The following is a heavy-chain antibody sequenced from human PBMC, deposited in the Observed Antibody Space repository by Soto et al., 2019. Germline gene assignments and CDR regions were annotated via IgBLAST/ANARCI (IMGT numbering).Heavy chain of an antibody. V-gene: IGHV3-49*03. Sequence: GGSLRLSCTASGFTFGDYAMSWFRQAPGKGLEWVGFIRSKAYGGTTEYAASVKGRFTISRDDSKSIAYLQMSSLKTEDTAVYYCTRAYCSSTSCSYFDYWGQGTLVTVSS. J-gene: IGHJ4*02. D-gene: IGHD2-2*01. CDR1: GFTFGDYA. CDR3: TRAYCSSTSCSYFDY. CDR2: IRSKAYGGTT.